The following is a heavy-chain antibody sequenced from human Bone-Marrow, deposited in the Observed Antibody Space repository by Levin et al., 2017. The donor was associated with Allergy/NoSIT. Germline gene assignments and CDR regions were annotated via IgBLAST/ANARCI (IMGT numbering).Heavy chain of an antibody. CDR3: AKDRSLFGLLDAFDI. V-gene: IGHV3-30*18. Sequence: PGGSLRLSCAASGFTFSSYGMHWVRQAPGKGLEWVAVISYDGSNKYYADSVKGRFTISRDNSKNTLYLQMNSLRAEDTAVYYCAKDRSLFGLLDAFDIWGQGTMVTVSS. D-gene: IGHD2-21*01. J-gene: IGHJ3*02. CDR2: ISYDGSNK. CDR1: GFTFSSYG.